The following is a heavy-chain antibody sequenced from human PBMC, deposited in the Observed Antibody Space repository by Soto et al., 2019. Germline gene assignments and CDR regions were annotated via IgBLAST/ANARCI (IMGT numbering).Heavy chain of an antibody. CDR3: ARAKVSGRDGYNYYYYYGMDV. CDR1: GGSISSGGYS. CDR2: IYHSGST. J-gene: IGHJ6*02. V-gene: IGHV4-30-2*01. Sequence: SQTLSLTCAVSGGSISSGGYSWSWIRQPPGKGLEWIGYIYHSGSTYYNPSLKSRVPISVDRSKNQFSLKLSSVTAADTAVYYCARAKVSGRDGYNYYYYYGMDVWGQGTTVTVSS. D-gene: IGHD5-12*01.